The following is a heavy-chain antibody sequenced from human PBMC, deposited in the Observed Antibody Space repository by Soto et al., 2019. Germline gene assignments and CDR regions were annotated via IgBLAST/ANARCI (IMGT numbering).Heavy chain of an antibody. CDR1: GFTFSSYA. J-gene: IGHJ5*02. D-gene: IGHD3-22*01. CDR2: ISGSGGST. Sequence: XGSLRLSCAASGFTFSSYAMSWVRQAPGKGLEWVSAISGSGGSTYYADSVKGRFTVSRDNSKNTLYLQMNSLRAEDTAIYYCAKRRYYDSSGYSSWGQGTLVTVSS. CDR3: AKRRYYDSSGYSS. V-gene: IGHV3-23*01.